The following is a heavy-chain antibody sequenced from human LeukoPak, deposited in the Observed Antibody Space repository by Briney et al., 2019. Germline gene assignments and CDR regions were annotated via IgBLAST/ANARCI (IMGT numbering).Heavy chain of an antibody. CDR1: GFSFSSYG. Sequence: GGSLRLSCAASGFSFSSYGMQWVRRAPGKGLERVAFIQYDGSNKYYAESVKGRFTISRDNSKNKLYLQMNSLRAEDTAVYYCARTPYGDYSSYFDYWGRGTLVSVCS. J-gene: IGHJ4*02. CDR3: ARTPYGDYSSYFDY. D-gene: IGHD4-17*01. V-gene: IGHV3-30*02. CDR2: IQYDGSNK.